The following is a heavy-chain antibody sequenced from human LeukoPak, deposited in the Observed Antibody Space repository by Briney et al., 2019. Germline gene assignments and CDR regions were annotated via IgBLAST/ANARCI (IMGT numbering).Heavy chain of an antibody. CDR1: GYTFTSYA. Sequence: ASVKVSCKASGYTFTSYAMNWVRQAPGQGLEWMGWIHPDSAATNYAQKFQGRVTMTRDTSISTAYMELSRLRSDDTAVYFCATSGTSASSPGYYYYMDVWGKGTTVTVSS. D-gene: IGHD6-6*01. J-gene: IGHJ6*03. V-gene: IGHV1-2*02. CDR2: IHPDSAAT. CDR3: ATSGTSASSPGYYYYMDV.